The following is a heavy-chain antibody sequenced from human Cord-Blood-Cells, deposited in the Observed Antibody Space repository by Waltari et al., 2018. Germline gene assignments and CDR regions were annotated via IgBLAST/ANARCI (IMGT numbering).Heavy chain of an antibody. V-gene: IGHV3-23*04. CDR2: ISGSGGST. J-gene: IGHJ5*02. CDR1: GFTFSSYA. CDR3: AKDPDYDILTGYYWFDP. D-gene: IGHD3-9*01. Sequence: EVQLVESGGGLVQPGGSLRLSCAASGFTFSSYAMSWVCQAPGKGLEWVSAISGSGGSTYYADSVKGRFTISRDNSKNTLYLQMNSLRAEDTAVYYCAKDPDYDILTGYYWFDPWGQGTLVTVSS.